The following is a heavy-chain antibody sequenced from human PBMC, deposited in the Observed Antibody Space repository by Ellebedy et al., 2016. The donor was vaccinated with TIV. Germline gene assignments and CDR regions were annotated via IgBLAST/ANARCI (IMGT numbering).Heavy chain of an antibody. D-gene: IGHD3-10*01. CDR1: GFTVSSNY. J-gene: IGHJ6*02. CDR2: IYYVNST. Sequence: GESLKISCAASGFTVSSNYMSWVRQAPGKGLEWVSIIYYVNSTYYTDSVKGRFTISRHNSKNTLYLHMNSLRTEDTAVYYCARQKVPLLWDGMDVWGQGATVTVSS. V-gene: IGHV3-53*04. CDR3: ARQKVPLLWDGMDV.